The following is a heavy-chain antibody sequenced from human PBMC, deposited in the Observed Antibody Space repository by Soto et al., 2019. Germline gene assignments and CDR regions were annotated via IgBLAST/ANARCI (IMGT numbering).Heavy chain of an antibody. Sequence: ASVKVSCKASGYTFTSYGISWVRQAPGQGLEWMGWISAYNGNTNYAHKLQGRLNMTTDTSTSTAYIELRSLRSDDTAVYYCARVQGLLWFGDTYYYYYGMDVWGQGTTVTVSS. CDR2: ISAYNGNT. J-gene: IGHJ6*02. CDR3: ARVQGLLWFGDTYYYYYGMDV. D-gene: IGHD3-10*01. V-gene: IGHV1-18*01. CDR1: GYTFTSYG.